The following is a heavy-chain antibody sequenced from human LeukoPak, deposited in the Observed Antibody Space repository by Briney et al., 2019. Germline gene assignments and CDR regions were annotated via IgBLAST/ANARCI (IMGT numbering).Heavy chain of an antibody. Sequence: GGSLRLSCAASGFTFSSYAMSWVRQAPGKGLEWVSTIHGSGVSTYYADSVKGRFTISRDNSKNMLYLQMNSLRAEDTAVYYCAKESRTIAVAGADYWGQGTLVTVSS. D-gene: IGHD6-19*01. V-gene: IGHV3-23*01. CDR3: AKESRTIAVAGADY. J-gene: IGHJ4*02. CDR2: IHGSGVST. CDR1: GFTFSSYA.